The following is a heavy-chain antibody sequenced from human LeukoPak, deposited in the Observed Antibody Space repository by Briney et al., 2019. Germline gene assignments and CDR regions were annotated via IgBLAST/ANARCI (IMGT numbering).Heavy chain of an antibody. D-gene: IGHD3-10*01. CDR3: ARNPSHYYGSGSYIRLDY. J-gene: IGHJ4*02. CDR2: IIPILGIA. V-gene: IGHV1-69*04. CDR1: GGTFSSYA. Sequence: ASVKVSCEASGGTFSSYAISWVRQAPGQGLEWMGRIIPILGIANYAQKFQGRVTITADKSTSTAYMELSSLRSEDTAVYYCARNPSHYYGSGSYIRLDYWGQGTLVTVSS.